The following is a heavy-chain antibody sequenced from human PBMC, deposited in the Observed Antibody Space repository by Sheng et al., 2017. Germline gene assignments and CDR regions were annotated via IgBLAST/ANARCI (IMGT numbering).Heavy chain of an antibody. V-gene: IGHV1-69*01. Sequence: PGQGLEWMGGIIPIFGTANYAQKFQGRVTITADESTSTAYMELSSLRSEDTAVYYCARKSLRYSSGWGPRDYYYYGMDVWGQGTTVTVSS. CDR3: ARKSLRYSSGWGPRDYYYYGMDV. J-gene: IGHJ6*02. D-gene: IGHD6-19*01. CDR2: IIPIFGTA.